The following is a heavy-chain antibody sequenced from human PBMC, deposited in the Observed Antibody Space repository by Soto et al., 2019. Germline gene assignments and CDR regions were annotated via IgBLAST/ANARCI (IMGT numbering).Heavy chain of an antibody. V-gene: IGHV6-1*01. D-gene: IGHD5-18*01. CDR1: GDSVSSNSAA. CDR3: ARGQRYSYGYYYYGMDV. J-gene: IGHJ6*02. Sequence: SQTLSLTCAISGDSVSSNSAAWNWIRQSPSRGLEWLGRTYYRSKWYNDYAVSVKSRITINPDTSKNQFSLQLNSVTPEDTAVYYCARGQRYSYGYYYYGMDVWGQGTTVTVSS. CDR2: TYYRSKWYN.